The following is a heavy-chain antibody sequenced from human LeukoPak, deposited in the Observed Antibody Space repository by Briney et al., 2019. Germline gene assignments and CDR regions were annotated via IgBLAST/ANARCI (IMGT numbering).Heavy chain of an antibody. CDR1: GFTFSTYA. J-gene: IGHJ6*02. CDR3: ARDHWVTMVRGVIPLYGLDV. D-gene: IGHD3-10*01. V-gene: IGHV3-30-3*01. CDR2: ISYDGSNK. Sequence: GRSLRPSCAASGFTFSTYAMHWVRQAPGKGLEWVAVISYDGSNKYYADSVKGRFTISRDNSKSTLYLQMISLRAEDTAAYYCARDHWVTMVRGVIPLYGLDVWGQGSTVTVSS.